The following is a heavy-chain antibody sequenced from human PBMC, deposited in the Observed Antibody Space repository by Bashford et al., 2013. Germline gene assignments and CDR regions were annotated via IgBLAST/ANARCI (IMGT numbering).Heavy chain of an antibody. Sequence: SETLSLTCTVSGGSISGFYYWTWIRQHPVKGLEWIGYIFHSGTTYYNPSLKSRVTILVDTSKNQFSLRLSSVTAADTAVYFCAGHYGGNSNSWFDPSG. J-gene: IGHJ5*02. D-gene: IGHD4-23*01. CDR1: GGSISGFYY. V-gene: IGHV4-31*03. CDR3: AGHYGGNSNSWFDP. CDR2: IFHSGTT.